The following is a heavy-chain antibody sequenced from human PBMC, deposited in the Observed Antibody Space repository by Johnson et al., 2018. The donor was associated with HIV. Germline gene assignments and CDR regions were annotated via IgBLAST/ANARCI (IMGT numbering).Heavy chain of an antibody. CDR2: ISYDGSNT. Sequence: QVQLVESGGGAVQPGSSLRLSCAASGFTFSSYAMHWVRPAPGTGLECVAVISYDGSNTYYADSVTGRFTISRDNSKNTLYLQMNSLRAEDTAVYYCGRESTGAGTAFDIWGQGTMVTVSS. D-gene: IGHD2-8*02. CDR1: GFTFSSYA. V-gene: IGHV3-30*04. CDR3: GRESTGAGTAFDI. J-gene: IGHJ3*02.